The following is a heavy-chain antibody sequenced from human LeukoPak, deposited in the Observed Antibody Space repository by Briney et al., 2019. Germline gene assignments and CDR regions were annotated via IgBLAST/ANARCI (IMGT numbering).Heavy chain of an antibody. CDR2: IYHSGST. Sequence: PSETLSLTCTVSGYSISSGYYWGWIRQPPGKGLEWIGSIYHSGSTYYNPSLKSRVTISVDTSKNQFSLKLSSVTAADTAVYYCARDLELELRDWGQGTLVTVSS. D-gene: IGHD1-7*01. J-gene: IGHJ4*02. CDR3: ARDLELELRD. V-gene: IGHV4-38-2*02. CDR1: GYSISSGYY.